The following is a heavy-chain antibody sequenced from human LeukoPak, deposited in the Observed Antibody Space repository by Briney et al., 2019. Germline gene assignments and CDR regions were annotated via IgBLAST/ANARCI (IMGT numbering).Heavy chain of an antibody. CDR2: INPNSGDT. Sequence: ASVKVSCKASGYTFTGYYIYWVRQAPGQGLEWMGWINPNSGDTKYAQRFQGRVNMTRDTSISTAYMELSRLTSDDTAVYYCARDQGWERPLDYWGQGTLVTVSS. V-gene: IGHV1-2*02. D-gene: IGHD1-1*01. CDR3: ARDQGWERPLDY. J-gene: IGHJ4*02. CDR1: GYTFTGYY.